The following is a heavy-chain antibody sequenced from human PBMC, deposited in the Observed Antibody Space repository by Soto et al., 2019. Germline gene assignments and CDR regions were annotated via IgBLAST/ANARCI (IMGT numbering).Heavy chain of an antibody. CDR3: ARALNDYGDYTWFDP. V-gene: IGHV4-30-2*01. Sequence: QLQLQESGSGLVKPSQTLSLTCAVSGGSISSGGYSWSWIRQPPGKGLEWIGYIYHSGSTYYNPSLKSRVTISVDRSKNQFSRKLSSVTAADTAVYYCARALNDYGDYTWFDPWGQGTLVTVSS. CDR1: GGSISSGGYS. J-gene: IGHJ5*02. CDR2: IYHSGST. D-gene: IGHD4-17*01.